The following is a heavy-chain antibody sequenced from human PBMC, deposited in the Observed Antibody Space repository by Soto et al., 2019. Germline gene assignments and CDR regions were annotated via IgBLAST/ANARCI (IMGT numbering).Heavy chain of an antibody. CDR3: ARDAYKVYYGSGSYQIDYHYYCMDV. Sequence: GGSLRLSCAASGFTFSSYSMNWVRQAPGKGQEWVSSISSSSSYIYYADSVKGRFTISRDNAKNSLYLQMNSLRAEDTAVYYCARDAYKVYYGSGSYQIDYHYYCMDVWGKGTTVTVSS. J-gene: IGHJ6*03. CDR2: ISSSSSYI. D-gene: IGHD3-10*01. CDR1: GFTFSSYS. V-gene: IGHV3-21*01.